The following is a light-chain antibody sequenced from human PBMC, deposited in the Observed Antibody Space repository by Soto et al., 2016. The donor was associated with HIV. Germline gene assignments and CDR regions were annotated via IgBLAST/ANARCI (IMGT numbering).Light chain of an antibody. Sequence: DIQMTQSPSSVSASVGDRVTITCRASQAINSRLAWYQQKPGKAPEVLITATYTLQAGVPSRFSGSASGGTGTDFTLTIDSLQPEDFATYYCQQTDSFPFTFGPRDQSECQ. V-gene: IGKV1-12*01. CDR1: QAINSR. CDR3: QQTDSFPFT. CDR2: ATY. J-gene: IGKJ3*01.